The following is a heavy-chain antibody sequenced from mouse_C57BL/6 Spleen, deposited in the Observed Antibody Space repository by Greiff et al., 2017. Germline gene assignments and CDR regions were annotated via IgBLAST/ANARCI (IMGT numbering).Heavy chain of an antibody. Sequence: EVQLQQSGPGLVKPSQSLSLTCSVTGYSITSGYYWNWIRQFPGNKLEWMGYISYDGSNNYNPSLKNRISITRDTSKNQFFLKLNSVTTEDTATYYCARAPGSSYGYFDYWGQGTTLTVSS. CDR2: ISYDGSN. CDR3: ARAPGSSYGYFDY. J-gene: IGHJ2*01. V-gene: IGHV3-6*01. D-gene: IGHD1-1*01. CDR1: GYSITSGYY.